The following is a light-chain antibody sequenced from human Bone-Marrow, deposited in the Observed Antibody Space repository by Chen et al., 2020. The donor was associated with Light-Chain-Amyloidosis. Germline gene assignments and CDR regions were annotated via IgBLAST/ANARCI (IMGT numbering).Light chain of an antibody. CDR3: SSYTITNTLV. CDR2: EVT. Sequence: QSALTHPASVSGSPGQSITISCTGTSSDVGGDNHVSWYQQHPDKAPKLMIYEVTNRPSWVPDRFSGSKSDNTASLTISGLQTDDEADYFCSSYTITNTLVFGSGTRVTVL. CDR1: SSDVGGDNH. V-gene: IGLV2-14*01. J-gene: IGLJ1*01.